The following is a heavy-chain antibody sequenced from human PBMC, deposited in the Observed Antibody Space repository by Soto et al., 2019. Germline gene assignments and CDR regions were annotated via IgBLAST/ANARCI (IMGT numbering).Heavy chain of an antibody. D-gene: IGHD6-13*01. V-gene: IGHV4-61*01. CDR2: IYYSGST. Sequence: TLSLTCTVSSGSVSSGSYYWSWIRQPPGKGLEWIGYIYYSGSTNYNPSLKSRVTISVDTSKNQFSLKLSSVTAADTAVYYCAREVYSSSWFDYWGQGTLVTVSS. J-gene: IGHJ4*02. CDR3: AREVYSSSWFDY. CDR1: SGSVSSGSYY.